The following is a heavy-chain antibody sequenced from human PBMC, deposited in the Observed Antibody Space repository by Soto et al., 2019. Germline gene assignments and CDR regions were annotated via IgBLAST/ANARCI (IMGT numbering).Heavy chain of an antibody. J-gene: IGHJ5*02. CDR3: TWEANWFDP. D-gene: IGHD1-26*01. CDR2: IKSEAAGGTT. Sequence: KPGGSLRLSCAAPGFTFSNAWMSWVRQAPGKGLEWVGRIKSEAAGGTTQYAAPVEGRFTISRDDSQNTLYLQMNSLKIEDTAVYYCTWEANWFDPWGQGTLVTVSS. V-gene: IGHV3-15*01. CDR1: GFTFSNAW.